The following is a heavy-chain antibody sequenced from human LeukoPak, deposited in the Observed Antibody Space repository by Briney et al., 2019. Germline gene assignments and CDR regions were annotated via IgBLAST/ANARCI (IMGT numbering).Heavy chain of an antibody. Sequence: GGSLRLSCAASGFTFSSYGMHWVRQAPGKGLEWVAVISYDGSTKYYADSVKGRFTISRDNAKNSLYLQMNSLRAEDTAVYYCARDLRYCSSTSCYDYYGMDVWGQGTTVTVSS. CDR2: ISYDGSTK. CDR3: ARDLRYCSSTSCYDYYGMDV. D-gene: IGHD2-2*01. J-gene: IGHJ6*02. V-gene: IGHV3-30*03. CDR1: GFTFSSYG.